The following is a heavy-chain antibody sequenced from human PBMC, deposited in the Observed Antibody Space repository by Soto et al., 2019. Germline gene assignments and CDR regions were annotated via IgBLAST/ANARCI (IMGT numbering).Heavy chain of an antibody. CDR2: LNPNSGNT. D-gene: IGHD6-6*01. Sequence: QVQLVQSGAEVKKPGASVKVSCKASGYIFTSYDISWVRQATGQGLEWMGWLNPNSGNTGYAQKFQGTVTMTRNTSISTAYMELSSLRSEDTAVYYCARGRLAARPWDNLFDPWRQGTLVTVSS. CDR1: GYIFTSYD. V-gene: IGHV1-8*01. J-gene: IGHJ5*02. CDR3: ARGRLAARPWDNLFDP.